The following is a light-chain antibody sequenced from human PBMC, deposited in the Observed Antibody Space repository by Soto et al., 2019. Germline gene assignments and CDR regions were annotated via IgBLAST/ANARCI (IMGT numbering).Light chain of an antibody. J-gene: IGKJ4*01. V-gene: IGKV1-5*01. Sequence: DIQMTQSPSTLSASVGDRVIITCRASQSPGTWMAWYQQKPGTAPVLLIYDVSKLESGVPSRFNGRASGTEFTLTITSLQPDDFATYYCQQYFSYPLTFGGGTKVDIK. CDR2: DVS. CDR1: QSPGTW. CDR3: QQYFSYPLT.